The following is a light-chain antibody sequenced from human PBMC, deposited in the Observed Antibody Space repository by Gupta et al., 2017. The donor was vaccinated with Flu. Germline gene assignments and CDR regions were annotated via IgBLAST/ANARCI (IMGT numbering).Light chain of an antibody. Sequence: ITIACTGTSSDVGRFNVVSWYQQHPGKAPKLIIYEARKRPAGVSNRFSGAKSGNTASLTISGLQAEDEADYFCCSYAGSDLYVFGTGTAVTIL. J-gene: IGLJ1*01. CDR1: SSDVGRFNV. CDR2: EAR. V-gene: IGLV2-23*01. CDR3: CSYAGSDLYV.